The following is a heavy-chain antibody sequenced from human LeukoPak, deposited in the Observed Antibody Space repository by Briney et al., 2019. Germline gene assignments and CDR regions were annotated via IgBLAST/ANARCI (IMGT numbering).Heavy chain of an antibody. CDR1: GFTFSSYA. D-gene: IGHD2-15*01. V-gene: IGHV3-30*04. J-gene: IGHJ4*02. CDR3: ARDGYCSGGSCGYFDY. CDR2: IPYDGSNK. Sequence: GGSLRLSCAASGFTFSSYAMLWVRQAPGKGLEWVAVIPYDGSNKYYADSVKGRFTISRDNSKNTLYLQMNTLRAEDTAVYYCARDGYCSGGSCGYFDYWGQGTLVTVSS.